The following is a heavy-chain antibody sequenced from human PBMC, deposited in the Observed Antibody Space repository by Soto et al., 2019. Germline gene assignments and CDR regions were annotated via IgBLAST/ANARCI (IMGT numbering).Heavy chain of an antibody. CDR3: ARDSNWGTPILYYYYYYMDV. J-gene: IGHJ6*03. Sequence: GGSLRLSCAASGFTFSSYSMNWVRQAPGKGLEWVSSISSSSCYIYYADSVKGRFTISRDNAKNSLYLQMNSLRAEDTAVYYCARDSNWGTPILYYYYYYMDVWGKGTTVTVSS. CDR1: GFTFSSYS. CDR2: ISSSSCYI. D-gene: IGHD7-27*01. V-gene: IGHV3-21*01.